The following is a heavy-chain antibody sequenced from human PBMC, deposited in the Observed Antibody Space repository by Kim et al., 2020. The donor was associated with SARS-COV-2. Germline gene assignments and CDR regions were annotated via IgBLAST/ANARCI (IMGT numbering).Heavy chain of an antibody. Sequence: TYYADSVKGRVTMSSDTSKNTVYLHMNCLRVEGTAVYYCAKGVTNSGFDYWGQGAQVTVSS. CDR2: T. J-gene: IGHJ4*02. V-gene: IGHV3-23*01. CDR3: AKGVTNSGFDY. D-gene: IGHD4-17*01.